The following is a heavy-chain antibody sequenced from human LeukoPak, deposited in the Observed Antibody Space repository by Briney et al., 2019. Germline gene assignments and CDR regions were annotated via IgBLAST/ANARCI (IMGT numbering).Heavy chain of an antibody. Sequence: SETLSLTCSVSGGSISSYYWSWVRQPPGKGLEWIGYIYYTGSTNYNPSLKSRVAISVDTPKNQFSLKLTSVSAADTAIYYCVRQSRGNSVGFDYWGQGTLVTVSS. J-gene: IGHJ4*02. CDR2: IYYTGST. V-gene: IGHV4-59*08. CDR1: GGSISSYY. D-gene: IGHD4-23*01. CDR3: VRQSRGNSVGFDY.